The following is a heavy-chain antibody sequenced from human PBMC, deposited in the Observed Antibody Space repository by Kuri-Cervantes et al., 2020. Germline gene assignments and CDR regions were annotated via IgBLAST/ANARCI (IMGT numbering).Heavy chain of an antibody. CDR1: GFTVSSNY. D-gene: IGHD3-16*01. CDR2: ISSSGSTI. V-gene: IGHV3-11*01. Sequence: GESLKISCAASGFTVSSNYMSWIRQAPGKGLEWVSYISSSGSTIYYADSVKGRFTISRDNAKNSLYLQMNSLRVEDTAVYYCAKGGGMPWVVWGQGTTVTVSS. J-gene: IGHJ6*02. CDR3: AKGGGMPWVV.